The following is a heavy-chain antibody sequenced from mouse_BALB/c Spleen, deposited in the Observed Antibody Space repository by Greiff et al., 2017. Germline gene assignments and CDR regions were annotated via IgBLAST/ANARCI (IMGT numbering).Heavy chain of an antibody. CDR2: ISYDGSN. D-gene: IGHD2-12*01. Sequence: EVQVVESGPGLVKPSQSLSLTCSVTGYSITSGYYWNWIRQPPGNKLEWVDYISYDGSNNYNPTLKNRISITRDTSMSQFYLKLNSVTTEDTAIYYCARRGYCYNDAGAMAYWGQGTLVTVSA. CDR3: ARRGYCYNDAGAMAY. J-gene: IGHJ4*01. CDR1: GYSITSGYY. V-gene: IGHV3-6*02.